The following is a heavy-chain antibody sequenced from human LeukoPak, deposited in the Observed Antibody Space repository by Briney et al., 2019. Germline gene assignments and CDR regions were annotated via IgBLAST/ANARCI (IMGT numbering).Heavy chain of an antibody. CDR2: ISYDGSNK. CDR3: AREARQPYYFDY. CDR1: GFTFSSYA. D-gene: IGHD1-14*01. Sequence: GGSLRLSCAASGFTFSSYAMHWVRQAPGKGLEWVAVISYDGSNKYYADSVKGRFTISRDNSKNTLYLQMNSLRAEDTAVYYCAREARQPYYFDYWGQGTLVTVSS. V-gene: IGHV3-30*04. J-gene: IGHJ4*02.